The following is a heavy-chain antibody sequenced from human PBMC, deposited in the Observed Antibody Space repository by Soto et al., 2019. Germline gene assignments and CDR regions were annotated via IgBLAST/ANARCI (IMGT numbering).Heavy chain of an antibody. CDR1: GFTFSSYS. D-gene: IGHD1-20*01. V-gene: IGHV3-21*01. CDR3: ARSAYITGTTKNWFDP. Sequence: EVQLVESGGGLVKPGGSLRLSCAASGFTFSSYSMNWVRQAPGKGLEWVSSISSSSSYIYYADSVKGRFTISRDNAKNSLYLQMNSLRAEDTAVYYCARSAYITGTTKNWFDPWGQGTLVTVSS. J-gene: IGHJ5*02. CDR2: ISSSSSYI.